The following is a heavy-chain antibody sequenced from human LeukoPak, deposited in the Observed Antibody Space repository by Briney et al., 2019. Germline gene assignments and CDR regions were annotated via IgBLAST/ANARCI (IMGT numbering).Heavy chain of an antibody. D-gene: IGHD3-16*02. Sequence: GGSLRLSCAASGFTFSSYAMHWVRQAPGKGLEWVAVISYDGSNKYYADSVKGRFTISRDNSKNTLYLQMNSLRAEDTAVYYCARDQKYDYVWGSYPKAPFYYYYGMDVWGQGTTVTVSS. V-gene: IGHV3-30-3*01. J-gene: IGHJ6*02. CDR2: ISYDGSNK. CDR3: ARDQKYDYVWGSYPKAPFYYYYGMDV. CDR1: GFTFSSYA.